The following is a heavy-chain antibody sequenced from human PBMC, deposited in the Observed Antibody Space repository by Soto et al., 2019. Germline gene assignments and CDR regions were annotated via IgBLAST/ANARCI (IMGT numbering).Heavy chain of an antibody. V-gene: IGHV3-48*03. D-gene: IGHD6-13*01. J-gene: IGHJ4*02. CDR1: GFTFSTYE. CDR3: ASDLGGYSSSWYYFDY. CDR2: ISSSGSTI. Sequence: GGSLRLSCAASGFTFSTYEMNWVRQAPGKGLEWVSYISSSGSTIYYADSVKGRFTISRDNAKKSLYLQMNSLRDEDTAVYYCASDLGGYSSSWYYFDYWGQGTLVTV.